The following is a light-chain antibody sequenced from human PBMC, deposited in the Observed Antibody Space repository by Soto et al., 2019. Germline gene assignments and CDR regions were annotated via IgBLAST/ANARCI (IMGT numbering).Light chain of an antibody. J-gene: IGLJ2*01. CDR2: EGS. CDR1: SSDIANYKF. V-gene: IGLV2-23*01. Sequence: QSALTQPASVSGSPGQSITISCTGTSSDIANYKFVSWYQQHVGKAHKLMTYEGSKRPSGVSARFSASKSGNTASLTISGLQAEDEADYYCCSHAGDYVVCGGGTKLTVL. CDR3: CSHAGDYVV.